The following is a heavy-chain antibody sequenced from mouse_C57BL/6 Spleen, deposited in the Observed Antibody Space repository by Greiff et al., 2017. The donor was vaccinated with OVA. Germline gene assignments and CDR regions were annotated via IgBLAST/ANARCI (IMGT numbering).Heavy chain of an antibody. CDR1: GYSITSGYD. D-gene: IGHD2-3*01. J-gene: IGHJ1*03. CDR3: ARFVDGSHWYFDV. Sequence: VQLKESGPGMVKPSQSLSLTCTVTGYSITSGYDWHWIRHFPGNKLEWMGYISYSGSTNYNPSLKSRISITHDTSKNHFFLKLNSVTTEDTATYYCARFVDGSHWYFDVWGTGTTVTVSS. CDR2: ISYSGST. V-gene: IGHV3-1*01.